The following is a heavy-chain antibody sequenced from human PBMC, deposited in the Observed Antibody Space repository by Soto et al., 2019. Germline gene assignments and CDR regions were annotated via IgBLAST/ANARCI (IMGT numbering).Heavy chain of an antibody. J-gene: IGHJ6*02. Sequence: PGGSLRLSCAASGFTFDDYTMHWVRQAPGKGLEWVSLISWDGGSTYYADSVKGRFTISRDNSKNSLYLQMNSLRTEDTALYYCAKGPRSYYYGMDVWGQGTTVTVSS. CDR2: ISWDGGST. CDR1: GFTFDDYT. CDR3: AKGPRSYYYGMDV. V-gene: IGHV3-43*01. D-gene: IGHD3-16*02.